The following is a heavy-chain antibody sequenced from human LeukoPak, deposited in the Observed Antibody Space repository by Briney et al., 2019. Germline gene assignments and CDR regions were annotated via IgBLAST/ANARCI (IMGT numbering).Heavy chain of an antibody. D-gene: IGHD6-6*01. Sequence: PGGSLRLSCAASGFTFNSYNMNWVRQAPGKGLEWVSYISSSSSTIYYADSVKGRFTISRDSAKTSLLLQMNSLRDEDTAVYYCARAYSSSSGRDAFDSWGLGTLVTVSS. J-gene: IGHJ3*02. V-gene: IGHV3-48*02. CDR3: ARAYSSSSGRDAFDS. CDR2: ISSSSSTI. CDR1: GFTFNSYN.